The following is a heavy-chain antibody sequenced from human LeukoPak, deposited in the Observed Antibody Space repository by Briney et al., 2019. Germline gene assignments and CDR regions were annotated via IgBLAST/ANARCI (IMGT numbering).Heavy chain of an antibody. Sequence: ASVKVSCTASGYTFTGYYMHWVRQAPGQGLEWMGWINPNSGGTNYAQKFQGRVTMTRDTSISTAYMELSRLRSDDTAVYYCARVRYDSSGYYSLFDYWGQGTLVTVSS. V-gene: IGHV1-2*02. D-gene: IGHD3-22*01. J-gene: IGHJ4*02. CDR2: INPNSGGT. CDR1: GYTFTGYY. CDR3: ARVRYDSSGYYSLFDY.